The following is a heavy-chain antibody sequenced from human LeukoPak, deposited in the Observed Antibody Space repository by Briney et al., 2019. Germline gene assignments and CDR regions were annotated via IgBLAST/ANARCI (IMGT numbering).Heavy chain of an antibody. D-gene: IGHD4-17*01. Sequence: GGSLRLSCAASGFTFSTYSMHWVRQAPGKGLEWVGSIRQDGSDQYYADSVKGQFTISRDNSKNTLYLQMNSLRVEDTAAYYCTKEDAVTPPRYAFDVWGQGTMVTVSS. CDR2: IRQDGSDQ. CDR3: TKEDAVTPPRYAFDV. CDR1: GFTFSTYS. V-gene: IGHV3-30*04. J-gene: IGHJ3*01.